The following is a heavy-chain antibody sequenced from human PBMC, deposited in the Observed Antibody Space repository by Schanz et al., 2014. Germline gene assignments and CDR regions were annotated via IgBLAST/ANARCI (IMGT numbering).Heavy chain of an antibody. Sequence: QVFLAESGGGVVQPGRSLRLSCAASGFTFSQYGMHWVRQAPGKGLEWVALISYDGNTKYYADSVKGRFTISRDNSKNTLYLQMNSLRADDTAVYYCARDLLVSHYDFWSGNDYWGQGTLVTVSS. J-gene: IGHJ4*02. CDR3: ARDLLVSHYDFWSGNDY. D-gene: IGHD3-3*01. V-gene: IGHV3-30*03. CDR1: GFTFSQYG. CDR2: ISYDGNTK.